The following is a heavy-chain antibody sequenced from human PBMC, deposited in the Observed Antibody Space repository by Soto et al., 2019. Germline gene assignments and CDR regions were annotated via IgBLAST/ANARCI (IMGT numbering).Heavy chain of an antibody. CDR1: GGSISSYY. CDR2: IYYSGST. Sequence: SETLSLTCTVSGGSISSYYWSWIRQPPGKGLEWIGYIYYSGSTSYNPSLKSRVTISVDTSKNQFSLKLSSVTAADTAVYYCAIHCGGDCYSIDYWGQGTLVTVSS. D-gene: IGHD2-21*02. J-gene: IGHJ4*02. V-gene: IGHV4-59*01. CDR3: AIHCGGDCYSIDY.